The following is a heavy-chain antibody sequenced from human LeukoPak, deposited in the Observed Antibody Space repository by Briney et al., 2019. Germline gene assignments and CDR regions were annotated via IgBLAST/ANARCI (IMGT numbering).Heavy chain of an antibody. CDR1: GGSISSSTYY. Sequence: SETLSLTCTVSGGSISSSTYYWGWIRQPPGKGLEWIGSIYHSGSTYYNPSLKSRVTISVDTSKNQFSLKQSSVTAADTAVYYCASTTTVTSRFFQHWGQGTLVTVSS. J-gene: IGHJ1*01. CDR2: IYHSGST. V-gene: IGHV4-39*01. CDR3: ASTTTVTSRFFQH. D-gene: IGHD4-17*01.